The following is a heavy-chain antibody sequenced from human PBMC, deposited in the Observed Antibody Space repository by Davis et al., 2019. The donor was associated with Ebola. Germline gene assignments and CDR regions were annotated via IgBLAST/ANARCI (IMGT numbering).Heavy chain of an antibody. CDR2: IIPIFETP. J-gene: IGHJ6*04. D-gene: IGHD2-21*01. V-gene: IGHV1-69*13. CDR1: GGTFSSHV. CDR3: ARARVIGRGGGRFGMDV. Sequence: SVKVSCKSSGGTFSSHVISWVRHVPGQGLEWMGRIIPIFETPNYAQKFQGRVTITADESTSTVFMELSSLRSEDAATYYCARARVIGRGGGRFGMDVWGRGTTVTVSS.